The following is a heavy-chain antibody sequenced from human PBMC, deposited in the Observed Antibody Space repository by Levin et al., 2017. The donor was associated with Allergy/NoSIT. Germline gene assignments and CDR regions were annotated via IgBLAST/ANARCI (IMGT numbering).Heavy chain of an antibody. J-gene: IGHJ2*01. Sequence: GGSLRLSCAASGFTFSSYGMHWVRQAPGKGLEWVAVISYDGSNKYYADSVKGRFTISRDNSKNTLYLQMNSLRAEDTAVYYCAKSGDSSSWFGAKPRYWYFDLWGRGTLVTVSS. CDR3: AKSGDSSSWFGAKPRYWYFDL. D-gene: IGHD6-13*01. CDR1: GFTFSSYG. CDR2: ISYDGSNK. V-gene: IGHV3-30*18.